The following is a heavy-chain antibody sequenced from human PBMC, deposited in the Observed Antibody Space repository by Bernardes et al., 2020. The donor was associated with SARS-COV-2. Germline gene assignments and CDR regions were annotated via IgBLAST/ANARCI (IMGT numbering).Heavy chain of an antibody. CDR3: ARGLASIAAADPYDY. CDR1: GFTFSSYA. J-gene: IGHJ4*02. Sequence: GGPLRLSCAASGFTFSSYAMSWVRKAPGKGLEWVSAISGSGGSTYYADSVKGRFTISRDNSKNTLYLQMNSLRAEDTAVYYCARGLASIAAADPYDYWGQGTLVTVSS. V-gene: IGHV3-23*01. D-gene: IGHD6-13*01. CDR2: ISGSGGST.